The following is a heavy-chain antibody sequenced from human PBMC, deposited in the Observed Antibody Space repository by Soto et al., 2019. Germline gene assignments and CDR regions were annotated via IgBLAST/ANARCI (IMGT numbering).Heavy chain of an antibody. CDR3: ANPKGQLLAFDF. J-gene: IGHJ3*01. CDR2: ISDDVSNK. CDR1: GLTFNRYG. Sequence: GGSLRLSCAASGLTFNRYGMHWVRQAPGKGLEWVAMISDDVSNKYYGDSVKGRFTISRDNSRDTLYLQMNSLRAEDTAVYYCANPKGQLLAFDFWGPGTIVTVS. V-gene: IGHV3-30*18. D-gene: IGHD2-2*01.